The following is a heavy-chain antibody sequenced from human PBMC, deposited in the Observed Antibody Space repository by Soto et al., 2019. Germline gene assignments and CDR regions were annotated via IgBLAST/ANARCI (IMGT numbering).Heavy chain of an antibody. CDR2: ASPDGTST. J-gene: IGHJ5*02. Sequence: GGSLRLSCAASGFTFSSFWMHWVRQAPGKGLEWVSRASPDGTSTSYADSVKGRFTISRDNAKNTLFMQMNSLRAEDTAVYYCTRHGSGDYFLFDPWGQGTLVTVSS. V-gene: IGHV3-74*01. D-gene: IGHD4-17*01. CDR3: TRHGSGDYFLFDP. CDR1: GFTFSSFW.